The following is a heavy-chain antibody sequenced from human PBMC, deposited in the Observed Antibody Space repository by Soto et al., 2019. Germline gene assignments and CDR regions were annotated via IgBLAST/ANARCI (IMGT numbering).Heavy chain of an antibody. CDR1: GFTFSSYA. D-gene: IGHD6-19*01. V-gene: IGHV3-23*01. CDR2: ISGSGGST. J-gene: IGHJ5*02. Sequence: EVQLLESGGGLVQPGGSLRLSCAASGFTFSSYAMSWVRQAPGKGLEWVSAISGSGGSTYYADSVKGRFTISRDNSKNTLYLQMNSLRAEDTAVYYCAKAPYSSGWYGVDNWFDHWGQGTLVTVSS. CDR3: AKAPYSSGWYGVDNWFDH.